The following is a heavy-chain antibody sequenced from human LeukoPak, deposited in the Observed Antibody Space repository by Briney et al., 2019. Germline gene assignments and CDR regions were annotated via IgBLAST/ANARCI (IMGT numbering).Heavy chain of an antibody. Sequence: SETLCLTCAVYGGSFSGYYWSWIRQPPGEGLEWIGEINHGGSTNYNPSLKSRVTISVDTSKNTFSMKLSSVTAADTAVYYCARERITMVRGVHRSRWFDPWGQGTLVTVSS. CDR1: GGSFSGYY. CDR2: INHGGST. D-gene: IGHD3-10*01. V-gene: IGHV4-34*01. CDR3: ARERITMVRGVHRSRWFDP. J-gene: IGHJ5*02.